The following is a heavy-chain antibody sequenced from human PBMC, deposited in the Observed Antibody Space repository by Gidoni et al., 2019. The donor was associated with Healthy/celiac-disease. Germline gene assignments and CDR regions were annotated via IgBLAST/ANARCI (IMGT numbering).Heavy chain of an antibody. J-gene: IGHJ4*02. D-gene: IGHD1-7*01. V-gene: IGHV3-15*07. CDR3: TTDFFDQVGWNYAY. Sequence: EVQLVESGGGLVKPGGSLRISCAASGFTFSNTWMNWVRQAPGKGLEWVGRIKSKTDGGTTDYAAPVKGRFTISRDDSKNTLYLQMNSLKTEDTAVYYCTTDFFDQVGWNYAYWGQGTLVTVSS. CDR2: IKSKTDGGTT. CDR1: GFTFSNTW.